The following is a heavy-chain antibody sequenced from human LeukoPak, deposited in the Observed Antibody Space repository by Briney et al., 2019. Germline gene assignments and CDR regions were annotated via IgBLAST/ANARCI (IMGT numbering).Heavy chain of an antibody. CDR2: IWYDGSNK. CDR1: GFTFSSYG. J-gene: IGHJ4*02. V-gene: IGHV3-33*01. Sequence: GGSLRLSCAASGFTFSSYGMHWVRQAPGKGLEWVAVIWYDGSNKYYADSVKGRFTISRDNSKNTLYLQMNSLRAEDTAVYYCARAPSGYDSSGYRWRGDFDYWGQGTLVTVSS. D-gene: IGHD3-22*01. CDR3: ARAPSGYDSSGYRWRGDFDY.